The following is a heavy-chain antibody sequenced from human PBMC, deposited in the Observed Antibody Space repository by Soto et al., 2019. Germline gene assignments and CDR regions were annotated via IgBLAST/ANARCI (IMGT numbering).Heavy chain of an antibody. V-gene: IGHV4-59*12. CDR2: IYYSGST. CDR1: GGSISSYY. CDR3: ARSPDSSGYYPRWYYYGMDV. J-gene: IGHJ6*02. D-gene: IGHD3-22*01. Sequence: SETLSLTCTVSGGSISSYYWSWIRQPPGKGLDCIGYIYYSGSTNYNPSLKSRVTISVDTSKNQISLKLSSVTAADTAVYYCARSPDSSGYYPRWYYYGMDVWGQGTTVTVSS.